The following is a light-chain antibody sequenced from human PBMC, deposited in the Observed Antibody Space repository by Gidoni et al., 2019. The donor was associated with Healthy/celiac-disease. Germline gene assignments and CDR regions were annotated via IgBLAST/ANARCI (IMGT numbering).Light chain of an antibody. CDR1: QSISSY. J-gene: IGKJ1*01. V-gene: IGKV1-39*01. CDR3: QQSYSTLTRT. CDR2: AAS. Sequence: DIQMTQSPSSLSSSVGDRVTITCRASQSISSYLPWYQQKPGKAPKLLIYAASSLQSGGPSMISGSGAGTDFTLTISSLQPEEVATYYCQQSYSTLTRTFGQGTKVEIK.